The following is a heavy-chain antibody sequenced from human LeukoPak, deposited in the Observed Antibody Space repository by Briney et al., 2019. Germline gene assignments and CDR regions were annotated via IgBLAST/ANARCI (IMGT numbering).Heavy chain of an antibody. D-gene: IGHD2-2*01. J-gene: IGHJ4*02. CDR3: ARRLGYCSSTSCYAYYYFDY. V-gene: IGHV3-48*03. CDR1: GFTFSSYE. Sequence: GGSLRLSCAASGFTFSSYEMNWVRQALGKGLEWVSYISSSGSTIYYADSVKGRFTISRDNAKNSLYLQMNSLRAEDTAVYYCARRLGYCSSTSCYAYYYFDYWGQGTLVTVSS. CDR2: ISSSGSTI.